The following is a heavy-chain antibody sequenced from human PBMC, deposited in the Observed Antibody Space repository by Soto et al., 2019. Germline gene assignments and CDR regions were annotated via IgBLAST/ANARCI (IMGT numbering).Heavy chain of an antibody. J-gene: IGHJ3*02. CDR1: VGSIISGYYY. CDR3: KNMILDNDDFDI. Sequence: PSETLSLTCTFSVGSIISGYYYLSFIRQPPGKGLEWIVYIYYSGSTYYNPSLKIRVTVSVDTSKNQFSLKLSSVTSADTAVYYCKNMILDNDDFDIWGKGKMVNVSS. CDR2: IYYSGST. D-gene: IGHD3-22*01. V-gene: IGHV4-30-4*01.